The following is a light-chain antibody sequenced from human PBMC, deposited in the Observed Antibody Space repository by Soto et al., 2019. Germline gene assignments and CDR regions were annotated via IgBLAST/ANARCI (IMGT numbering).Light chain of an antibody. CDR1: SSNIGAGYD. J-gene: IGLJ3*02. CDR2: GNS. CDR3: QSYDSSLSGSV. V-gene: IGLV1-40*01. Sequence: QPVLTQPPSVSGAPGQRVTISCTGSSSNIGAGYDVHWYQQLPGTAPKLLIYGNSNRPSGVPDRFSGSKSGTSASLAITGLQAEDAADYYCQSYDSSLSGSVFGGGTKVTVL.